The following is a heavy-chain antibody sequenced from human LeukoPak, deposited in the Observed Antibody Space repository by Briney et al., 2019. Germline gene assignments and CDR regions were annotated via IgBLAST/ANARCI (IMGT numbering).Heavy chain of an antibody. Sequence: ALVKVSCKASGYTFTSYYMHWVRQAPGQGLEWMGIINPSGGSTSYAQKFQGRVTMTRDTSTSTVYMELSSLRSEDTAVYYCARVRWELLRRGYFDYWGQGTLVTVSS. V-gene: IGHV1-46*01. J-gene: IGHJ4*02. D-gene: IGHD1-26*01. CDR3: ARVRWELLRRGYFDY. CDR2: INPSGGST. CDR1: GYTFTSYY.